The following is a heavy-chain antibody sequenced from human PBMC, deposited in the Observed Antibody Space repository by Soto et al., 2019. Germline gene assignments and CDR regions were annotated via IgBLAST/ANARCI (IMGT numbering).Heavy chain of an antibody. CDR1: GFTVSNNY. CDR2: IYSDGST. V-gene: IGHV3-53*01. Sequence: SLRLSCAASGFTVSNNYINWVRQAPGKGLEWVSVIYSDGSTYFADSVKGRFTIARDNSKNTLHLQMNSMRAEDTAVYYCARDQLGDYGMDVWGQGTTVTVSS. D-gene: IGHD3-10*01. CDR3: ARDQLGDYGMDV. J-gene: IGHJ6*02.